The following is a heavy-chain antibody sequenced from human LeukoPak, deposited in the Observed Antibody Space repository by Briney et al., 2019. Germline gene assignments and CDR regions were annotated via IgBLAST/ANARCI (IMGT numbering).Heavy chain of an antibody. V-gene: IGHV3-72*01. CDR1: GFTFSDHH. J-gene: IGHJ6*04. D-gene: IGHD3-10*02. CDR3: AELGITMIGGA. CDR2: TKNKNRSYTT. Sequence: GGSLRLSCAASGFTFSDHHMDWVRQAPGKGLEWVGRTKNKNRSYTTEYAASVKGRFTISRDVSKNSLYLQMNSLRAEDTAVYYCAELGITMIGGAWGKGTTVTISS.